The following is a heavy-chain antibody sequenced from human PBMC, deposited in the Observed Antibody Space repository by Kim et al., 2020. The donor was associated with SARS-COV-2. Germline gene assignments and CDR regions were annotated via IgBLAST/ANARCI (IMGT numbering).Heavy chain of an antibody. D-gene: IGHD3-10*01. V-gene: IGHV3-9*01. J-gene: IGHJ3*02. CDR3: AKGGPYGSGSYYNVGAFDI. Sequence: GRFTISRDNAKNPLYLQMNGLRDEDTALYYCAKGGPYGSGSYYNVGAFDIWGQGTMVTVSS.